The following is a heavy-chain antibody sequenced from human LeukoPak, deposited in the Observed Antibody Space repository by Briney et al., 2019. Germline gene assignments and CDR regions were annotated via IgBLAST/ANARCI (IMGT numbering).Heavy chain of an antibody. V-gene: IGHV3-48*03. CDR3: ARNNWFDP. J-gene: IGHJ5*02. Sequence: GGSLRLSCATSGFTFTSYEMNWVRQAPGKGLEWVSYISSSGSTIYYADSVKGRFTISRDNAKNSLYLQINSLRVEDTAVYYCARNNWFDPWGQGTLVTVSS. CDR1: GFTFTSYE. CDR2: ISSSGSTI.